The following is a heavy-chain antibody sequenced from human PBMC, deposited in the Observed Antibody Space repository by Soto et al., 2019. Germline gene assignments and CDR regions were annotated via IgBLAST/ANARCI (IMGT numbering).Heavy chain of an antibody. CDR1: GFTFSDYA. J-gene: IGHJ4*02. V-gene: IGHV3-23*01. D-gene: IGHD3-10*01. CDR2: VSGSGGST. Sequence: EVPLLESGGGLVQPGGSLRLACAASGFTFSDYAMSWVRQPPGTGLEWVSVVSGSGGSTYYADYVKGRFTISRDNYKNTLYLQLNSLRDDDTDIYYCAKDRRVVRSYYNTLDDWGQVTLVTVSS. CDR3: AKDRRVVRSYYNTLDD.